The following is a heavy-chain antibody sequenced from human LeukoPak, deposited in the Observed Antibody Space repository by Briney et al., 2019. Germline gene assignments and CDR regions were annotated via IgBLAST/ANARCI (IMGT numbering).Heavy chain of an antibody. CDR2: ISSSGSTI. V-gene: IGHV3-48*03. D-gene: IGHD5-18*01. CDR3: ASHLGYSYGYDY. Sequence: GGSLRLSCAASGFTFSSYEMNWVRQAPGKGLEWVSYISSSGSTIYYADSVKGRFTISRDNAKNSLYLQMNSLRVEDTAVYYCASHLGYSYGYDYWGQGTLVTVSS. J-gene: IGHJ4*02. CDR1: GFTFSSYE.